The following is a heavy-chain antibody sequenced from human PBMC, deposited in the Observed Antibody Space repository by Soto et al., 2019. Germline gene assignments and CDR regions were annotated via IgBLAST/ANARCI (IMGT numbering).Heavy chain of an antibody. CDR3: ARTFRAATIPHYYGMDV. J-gene: IGHJ6*02. Sequence: QVQLVQSGAEVKKPGSSVKVSCKASGGTFSSYAISWVRQAPGQGLEWMGGIIPIFGTANYAQKFQGRVTITADESTSTAYRELSSLRSEDTAVYYCARTFRAATIPHYYGMDVWGQGTTVTVSS. CDR1: GGTFSSYA. D-gene: IGHD6-25*01. V-gene: IGHV1-69*12. CDR2: IIPIFGTA.